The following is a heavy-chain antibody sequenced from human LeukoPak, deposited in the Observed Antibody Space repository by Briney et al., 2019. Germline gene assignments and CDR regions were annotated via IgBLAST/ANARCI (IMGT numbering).Heavy chain of an antibody. J-gene: IGHJ4*02. CDR2: ISYDGSNK. Sequence: GGSLRLSCAASGFTFSSYAMHWVRQAPGKGLEWVAVISYDGSNKYYADSVKGRFTISRDNSKNTLYLQMNSLRAEDTAVYYCAKVSPPGGDGYTNGMFDYWGQGTLVTVSS. D-gene: IGHD5-24*01. CDR3: AKVSPPGGDGYTNGMFDY. CDR1: GFTFSSYA. V-gene: IGHV3-30-3*01.